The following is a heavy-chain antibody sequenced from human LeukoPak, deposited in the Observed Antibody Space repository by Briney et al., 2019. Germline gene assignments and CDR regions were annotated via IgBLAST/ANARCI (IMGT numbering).Heavy chain of an antibody. V-gene: IGHV3-74*01. CDR1: GFTFSNYW. D-gene: IGHD6-19*01. Sequence: GGSLRLSCAASGFTFSNYWMHWVRQAPGKGLVWVSRINSDGSVTTYADSVKGRFTISRDNSKNTLYLQMNSLRAEDTAVYYCAKARYSSGWYNFDYWGQGTLVTVSS. CDR2: INSDGSVT. CDR3: AKARYSSGWYNFDY. J-gene: IGHJ4*02.